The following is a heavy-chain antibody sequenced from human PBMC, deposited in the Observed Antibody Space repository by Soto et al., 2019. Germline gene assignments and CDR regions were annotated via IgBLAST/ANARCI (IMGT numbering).Heavy chain of an antibody. CDR2: IKQDGSEK. CDR1: GFTFSSYW. D-gene: IGHD1-26*01. CDR3: ARAPGGGWELFWDY. J-gene: IGHJ4*02. V-gene: IGHV3-7*01. Sequence: GGSLRLSCAASGFTFSSYWMSWVRQAPGKGLEWVANIKQDGSEKYYVDSVKGRFTISRDNAKNSLYLQMNSLRAEDTAVYYCARAPGGGWELFWDYWGQGTLVTVSS.